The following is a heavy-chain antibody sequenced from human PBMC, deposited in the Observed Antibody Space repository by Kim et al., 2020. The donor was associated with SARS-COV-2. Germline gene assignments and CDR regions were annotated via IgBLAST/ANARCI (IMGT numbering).Heavy chain of an antibody. V-gene: IGHV6-1*01. CDR1: GDSVSSNSVA. J-gene: IGHJ4*02. CDR3: AREEGAFDY. Sequence: SQTLSFTCAISGDSVSSNSVAWNWIRQSPSRGLEWLGRTYYRSKWYNGYAVSVKSRITINPDTSKNQFSLQLNSVTPEDTAVYYCAREEGAFDYWGQGTLVTVSS. CDR2: TYYRSKWYN. D-gene: IGHD3-16*01.